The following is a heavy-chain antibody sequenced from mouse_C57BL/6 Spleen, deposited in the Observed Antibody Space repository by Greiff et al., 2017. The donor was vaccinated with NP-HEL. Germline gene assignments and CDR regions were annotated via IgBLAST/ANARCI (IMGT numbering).Heavy chain of an antibody. J-gene: IGHJ4*01. Sequence: QVQLKESGPELVKPGASVKISCKASGYAFSSSWMNWVKQRPGKGLEWIGRIYPGDGDTNYNGKFKGKATLTADKSSSTAYMQLSSLTSEDSAVYFCARGGGNWDIYYAMDYWGQGTSVTVSS. D-gene: IGHD4-1*01. V-gene: IGHV1-82*01. CDR2: IYPGDGDT. CDR1: GYAFSSSW. CDR3: ARGGGNWDIYYAMDY.